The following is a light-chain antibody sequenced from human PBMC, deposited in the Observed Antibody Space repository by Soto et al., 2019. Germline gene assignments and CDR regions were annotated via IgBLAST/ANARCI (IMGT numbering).Light chain of an antibody. CDR1: QTVLYSSNNKNY. V-gene: IGKV4-1*01. Sequence: DIVLAQSPESLAVSLGERATINCKSSQTVLYSSNNKNYLSWYQQKPGQPPKLLIYWASTRESGVPDRFSGSGSGTDFTLTIISLQAEDVAVYYCQQYYNSPFTFGHGTKVDIK. CDR3: QQYYNSPFT. CDR2: WAS. J-gene: IGKJ3*01.